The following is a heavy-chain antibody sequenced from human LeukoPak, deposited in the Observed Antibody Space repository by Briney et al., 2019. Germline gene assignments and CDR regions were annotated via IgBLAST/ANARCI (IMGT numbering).Heavy chain of an antibody. CDR1: GFTFSSYS. D-gene: IGHD2-21*02. J-gene: IGHJ4*02. CDR3: AKTCGGDCYSDFDY. V-gene: IGHV3-21*04. CDR2: ISSSSSYI. Sequence: GGSLRLSCAASGFTFSSYSMNWVRQAPGKGLEWVSSISSSSSYIYYADSVKGRFTISRDNSKNTLYLQMSSLRAEGTALYYCAKTCGGDCYSDFDYWGQGTLVTVSS.